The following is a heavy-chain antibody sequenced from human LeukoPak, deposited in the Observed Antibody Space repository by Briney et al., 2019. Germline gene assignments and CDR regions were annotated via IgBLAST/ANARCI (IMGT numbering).Heavy chain of an antibody. D-gene: IGHD6-19*01. CDR3: ARLGRSSGHDY. CDR2: INHSGST. V-gene: IGHV4-34*01. J-gene: IGHJ4*02. CDR1: GGSFSGYY. Sequence: SETLSLTCAVYGGSFSGYYWSWIRQPPGKGLEWIGEINHSGSTNYNPSLKSRVTISVDTSKNQFSLKLSPVTAADTAVYYCARLGRSSGHDYWGQGTPVTVSS.